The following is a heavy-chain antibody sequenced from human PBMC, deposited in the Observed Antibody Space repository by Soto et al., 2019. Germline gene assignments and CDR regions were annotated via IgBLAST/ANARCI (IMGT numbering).Heavy chain of an antibody. CDR2: ISSSGTI. V-gene: IGHV3-48*03. Sequence: PGGSLRLSCAASGFTFSSYEVDWVRQAPGKGLEWVAYISSSGTILYGESVKGRFTISRDNADNSLYLQMNSLTAEDTAVYYCTKEKSVMYSGYDAFDIWGRGTMVTVSS. J-gene: IGHJ3*02. D-gene: IGHD5-12*01. CDR1: GFTFSSYE. CDR3: TKEKSVMYSGYDAFDI.